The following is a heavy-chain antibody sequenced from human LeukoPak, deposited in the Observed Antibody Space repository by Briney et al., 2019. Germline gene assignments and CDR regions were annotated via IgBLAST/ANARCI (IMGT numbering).Heavy chain of an antibody. D-gene: IGHD4-17*01. Sequence: PGGSLRLSCAASGFTFRSYAMHWVRQAPGKGLEWVAIISYDGGNKYYAGSVKGRFTISRDNSKNTLYLQMNSLRTEDTAVYYCATLTTVTNFDYWGQGTLVTVSS. J-gene: IGHJ4*02. CDR2: ISYDGGNK. CDR1: GFTFRSYA. V-gene: IGHV3-30-3*01. CDR3: ATLTTVTNFDY.